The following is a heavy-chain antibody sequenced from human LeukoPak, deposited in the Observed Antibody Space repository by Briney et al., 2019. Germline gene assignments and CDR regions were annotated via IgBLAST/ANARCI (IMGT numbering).Heavy chain of an antibody. CDR2: FGGSGGTI. V-gene: IGHV3-23*01. CDR1: GFTFSTYA. J-gene: IGHJ4*02. Sequence: GGSLRLSCAASGFTFSTYAMSWVRQAPGKGLEWVSHFGGSGGTIYYADSVKGRFTISRDNSKNTLYLQMNSLRAEDTAVYYCAKVLIAAAGTPFDYWGQGTLVTVSS. D-gene: IGHD6-13*01. CDR3: AKVLIAAAGTPFDY.